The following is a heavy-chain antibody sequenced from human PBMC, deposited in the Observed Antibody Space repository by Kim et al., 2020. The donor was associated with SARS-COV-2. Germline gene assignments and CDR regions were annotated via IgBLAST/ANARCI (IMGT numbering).Heavy chain of an antibody. Sequence: SGPTLVNPTQTLTLTCTFSGFSLSTSGVGVGWIRQPPGKALEWLALSYWDDDKRYSPSLKSRLTITKDTSKNQVVLTMTNMDPVDTATYYCAHNRPYYYDSSGPFDYWGQGTLVTVSS. CDR3: AHNRPYYYDSSGPFDY. V-gene: IGHV2-5*02. J-gene: IGHJ4*02. CDR1: GFSLSTSGVG. D-gene: IGHD3-22*01. CDR2: SYWDDDK.